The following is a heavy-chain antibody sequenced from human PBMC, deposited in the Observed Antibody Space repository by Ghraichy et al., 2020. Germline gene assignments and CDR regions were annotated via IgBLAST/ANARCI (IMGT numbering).Heavy chain of an antibody. CDR1: GFTFSSYD. Sequence: SCAASGFTFSSYDMHWVRQATGKGLEWVSAIGTAGDTYYPGSVKGRFTISRENAKNSLYLQMNSLRAGDTAVYYCARARYSGYDDAFDIWGQGTMVTVSS. CDR2: IGTAGDT. D-gene: IGHD5-12*01. V-gene: IGHV3-13*04. CDR3: ARARYSGYDDAFDI. J-gene: IGHJ3*02.